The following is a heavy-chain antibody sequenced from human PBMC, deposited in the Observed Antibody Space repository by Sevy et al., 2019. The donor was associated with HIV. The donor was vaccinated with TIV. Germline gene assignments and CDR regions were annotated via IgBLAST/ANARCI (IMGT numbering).Heavy chain of an antibody. Sequence: GGSLRLSCVVSGFSFRDNYVSWVRQVAGRGLEWVSIIYSAGATYYRDSVKGRFTISRHISENTVYLQMNSLRTEDTALYYCMGGNSYGDAFNIWGQGTKVTVSS. CDR2: IYSAGAT. D-gene: IGHD5-18*01. CDR3: MGGNSYGDAFNI. J-gene: IGHJ3*02. CDR1: GFSFRDNY. V-gene: IGHV3-53*04.